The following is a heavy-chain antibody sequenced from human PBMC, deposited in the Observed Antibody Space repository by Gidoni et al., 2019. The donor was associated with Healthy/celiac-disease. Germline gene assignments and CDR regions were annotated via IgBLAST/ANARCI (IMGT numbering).Heavy chain of an antibody. Sequence: EVQLVQSGAEVKKPGESLKISCKGYGYSFTSYWIGWVRQMPGKGLEWMGIIYPGDSDTRYSPSFQGQVTISADKSISTAYLQWSSLKASDTAMYYCARHSYDILTGEQTTIDYWGQGTLVTVSS. CDR2: IYPGDSDT. V-gene: IGHV5-51*01. D-gene: IGHD3-9*01. CDR1: GYSFTSYW. J-gene: IGHJ4*02. CDR3: ARHSYDILTGEQTTIDY.